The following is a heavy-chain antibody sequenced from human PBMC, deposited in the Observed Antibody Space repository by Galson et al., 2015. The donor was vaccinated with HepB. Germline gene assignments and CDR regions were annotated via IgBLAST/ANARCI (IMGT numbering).Heavy chain of an antibody. D-gene: IGHD3-10*01. V-gene: IGHV3-30*04. CDR1: GFTFSSYA. CDR3: ARGNYYGSGSFRY. J-gene: IGHJ4*02. Sequence: SLRLSCAASGFTFSSYAMHWVRQAPGKGLEWVAVISYDGSNKYYADSVKGRFTISRDNSKNTLYLQMNSLRAEDTAVYYCARGNYYGSGSFRYWGQGTLVTVSS. CDR2: ISYDGSNK.